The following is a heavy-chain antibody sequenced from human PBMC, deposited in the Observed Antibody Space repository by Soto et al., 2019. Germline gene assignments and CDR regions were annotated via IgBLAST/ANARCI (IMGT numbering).Heavy chain of an antibody. D-gene: IGHD2-2*02. Sequence: QVQLVQSGAEVKKPGSSVKVSCKASGGTFSSYVISWVRQAPVQGLYWMGGTIPIFGTTNYAHKFQGRVTINADESTSTAYMELSSLRSEDTAVYYCARPSAIPSYFYYGMDVWGQGTTVTVSS. J-gene: IGHJ6*02. CDR1: GGTFSSYV. V-gene: IGHV1-69*01. CDR2: TIPIFGTT. CDR3: ARPSAIPSYFYYGMDV.